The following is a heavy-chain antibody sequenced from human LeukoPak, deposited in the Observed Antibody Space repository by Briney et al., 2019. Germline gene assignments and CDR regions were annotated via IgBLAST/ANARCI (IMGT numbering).Heavy chain of an antibody. CDR2: VFYSGNT. J-gene: IGHJ4*02. Sequence: SETLSLTCTVSGGSISSSSYYWGWIRQPPGKGLEWIGSVFYSGNTYYNPSLKSRVTISVDTSKNQFSLKLSSVTAADTAVYYCARDPSDSSGYDYWGQGTLVTVSS. CDR3: ARDPSDSSGYDY. D-gene: IGHD3-22*01. CDR1: GGSISSSSYY. V-gene: IGHV4-39*07.